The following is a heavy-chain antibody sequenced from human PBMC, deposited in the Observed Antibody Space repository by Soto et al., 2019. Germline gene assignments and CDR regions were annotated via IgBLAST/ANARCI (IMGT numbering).Heavy chain of an antibody. CDR2: ISGSGSPT. V-gene: IGHV3-23*01. CDR3: AIDMAAGTYNYYYGMDV. D-gene: IGHD1-26*01. Sequence: PGGSLRLSCAASGFTFSSYAMTWVRQAPGRGLEWVSAISGSGSPTYYADSVKGRFTISRDNSKNTLYLQMNSLRADDTAVYYYAIDMAAGTYNYYYGMDVCGQVTRVTVSS. CDR1: GFTFSSYA. J-gene: IGHJ6*02.